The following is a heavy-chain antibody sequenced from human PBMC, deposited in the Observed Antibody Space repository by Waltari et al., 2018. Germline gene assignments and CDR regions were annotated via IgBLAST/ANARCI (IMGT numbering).Heavy chain of an antibody. CDR3: VRDKSGGYYDY. J-gene: IGHJ4*02. CDR1: GFTSTDHY. V-gene: IGHV3-72*01. CDR2: IRNQARSFTT. D-gene: IGHD1-26*01. Sequence: EVQVVESGGGLVKPGGSLSLSCAVSGFTSTDHYMNRVRQAPGKGLEWVGLIRNQARSFTTDYAASMEGRFAISRDDSKNLLYLKMNSLKTEDTAVYYCVRDKSGGYYDYWGQGTLVTVSS.